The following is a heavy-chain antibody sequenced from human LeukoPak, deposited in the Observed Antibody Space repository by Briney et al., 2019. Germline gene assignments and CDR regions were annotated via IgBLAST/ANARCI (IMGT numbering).Heavy chain of an antibody. CDR3: ARLSIAARPFDY. CDR1: GGSFSGYY. Sequence: SENLSLTCAVCGGSFSGYYWSWIRQPPGKGLEWIGEINHSGSTNYNPSLKSRVTISVDTSKNQFSLKLSSVTAADTAVYYCARLSIAARPFDYWGQGTLVTVSS. D-gene: IGHD6-6*01. CDR2: INHSGST. V-gene: IGHV4-34*01. J-gene: IGHJ4*02.